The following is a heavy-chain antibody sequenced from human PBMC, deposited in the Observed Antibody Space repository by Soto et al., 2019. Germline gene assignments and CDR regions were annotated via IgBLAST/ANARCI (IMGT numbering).Heavy chain of an antibody. CDR1: GFTFTSSA. CDR2: IVVGSGNT. J-gene: IGHJ4*02. Sequence: SVKVSCKASGFTFTSSAVQWVRQARGQRLEWIGWIVVGSGNTNYAQKFQERVTITRDMSTSTAYMELSSLRSEDTAVYYCAALGDGKMGFDYWGQGTLVTVSS. V-gene: IGHV1-58*01. CDR3: AALGDGKMGFDY.